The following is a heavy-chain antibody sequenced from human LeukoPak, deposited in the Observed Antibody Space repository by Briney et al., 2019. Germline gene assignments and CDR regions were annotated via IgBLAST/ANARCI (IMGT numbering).Heavy chain of an antibody. V-gene: IGHV3-74*01. CDR2: VNSDESIT. D-gene: IGHD3-3*02. CDR3: ARGHLPTPRSAMDV. CDR1: GFTFSSYW. Sequence: GGSLRLSCAASGFTFSSYWVHWVRQAPGKGPVWVLRVNSDESITTYADSVNGRFTISRDNAKNTLYLQMKSLRAEDTAVYYCARGHLPTPRSAMDVWGQGTTVTVSS. J-gene: IGHJ6*02.